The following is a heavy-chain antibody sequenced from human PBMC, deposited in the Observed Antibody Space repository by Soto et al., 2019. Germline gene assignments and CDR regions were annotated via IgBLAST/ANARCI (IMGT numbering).Heavy chain of an antibody. CDR2: IYYSGST. Sequence: SETLSLTCTVSGGSISSSSYYWGWIRQPPGKGLEWIGSIYYSGSTYYNPSLKSRVTISVDTSKNQFSLKLSSVTAADTAVYYCARQSYYDSSGYPDYWGQGTLVTVSS. CDR3: ARQSYYDSSGYPDY. D-gene: IGHD3-22*01. V-gene: IGHV4-39*01. CDR1: GGSISSSSYY. J-gene: IGHJ4*02.